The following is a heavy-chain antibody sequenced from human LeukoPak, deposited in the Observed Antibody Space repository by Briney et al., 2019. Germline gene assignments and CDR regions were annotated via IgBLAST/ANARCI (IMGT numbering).Heavy chain of an antibody. J-gene: IGHJ4*02. Sequence: ASVKVSCKASGGTFSSYAISWVRQAPGQGLEWMGGIIPIFGTANYAQKFQGRVTITADESTSTAYMELSSLRSEDKAVYYCARGVLWFGELAYFDYWGQGTLVTVSS. CDR1: GGTFSSYA. CDR2: IIPIFGTA. CDR3: ARGVLWFGELAYFDY. D-gene: IGHD3-10*01. V-gene: IGHV1-69*13.